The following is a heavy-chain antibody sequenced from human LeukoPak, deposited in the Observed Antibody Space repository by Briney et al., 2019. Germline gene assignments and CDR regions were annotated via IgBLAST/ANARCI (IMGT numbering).Heavy chain of an antibody. J-gene: IGHJ6*03. CDR1: GFTFSSYA. CDR3: ARSPNYMDV. Sequence: GGSLRLSCAASGFTFSSYAMHWVRQAPGKGLEWVAVISYDGSNKYYADSVKGRFTISRDNSKNTLYLQMNSLRAEDTAVYYCARSPNYMDVWGKGTTATVSS. V-gene: IGHV3-30*04. CDR2: ISYDGSNK.